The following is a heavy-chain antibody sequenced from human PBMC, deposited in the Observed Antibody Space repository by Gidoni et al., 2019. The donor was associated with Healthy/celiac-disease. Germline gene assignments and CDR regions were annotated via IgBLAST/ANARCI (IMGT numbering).Heavy chain of an antibody. V-gene: IGHV3-21*01. D-gene: IGHD4-17*01. CDR1: GFTFSSYS. J-gene: IGHJ4*02. CDR2: ISSSSSYI. CDR3: ARALGVYGDYQDFDY. Sequence: EVQLVESGGGLVRPGGSLRLYCAASGFTFSSYSMNWVRQAPGKGLEWVSSISSSSSYIYYADSVKGRFTISRDNAKNSLYLQMNSLRAEDTAVYYCARALGVYGDYQDFDYWGQGTLVTVSS.